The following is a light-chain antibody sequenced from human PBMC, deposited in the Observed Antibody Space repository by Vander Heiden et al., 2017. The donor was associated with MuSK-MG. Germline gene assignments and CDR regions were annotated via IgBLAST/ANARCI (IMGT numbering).Light chain of an antibody. CDR3: SSYTSSSTDV. V-gene: IGLV2-14*01. Sequence: SALTPPASVSGSPGQSITISCTGTSSDVGGYNHVSWYQQHPGKAPKVMIYEVSIRPSGVSNRFSGSKSGNTASLTISGLQAEDEADYYCSSYTSSSTDVFGTGTKVTVL. J-gene: IGLJ1*01. CDR2: EVS. CDR1: SSDVGGYNH.